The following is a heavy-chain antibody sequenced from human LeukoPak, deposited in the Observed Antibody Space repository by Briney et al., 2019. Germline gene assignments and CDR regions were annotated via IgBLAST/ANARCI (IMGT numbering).Heavy chain of an antibody. Sequence: PGGSLRLSCAASGFTFSSYGMHRVRQAPGKGLEWVAVIWYDGSNKYYADSVKGRFTISRDNSKNTLYLQMNSLRAEDTAVYYCARDLHSSGWYDAFDIWGQGTMVTVSS. CDR3: ARDLHSSGWYDAFDI. J-gene: IGHJ3*02. D-gene: IGHD6-19*01. CDR2: IWYDGSNK. CDR1: GFTFSSYG. V-gene: IGHV3-33*01.